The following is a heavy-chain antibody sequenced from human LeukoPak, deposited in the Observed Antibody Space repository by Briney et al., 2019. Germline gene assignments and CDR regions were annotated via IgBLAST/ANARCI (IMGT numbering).Heavy chain of an antibody. CDR2: IYTSGST. V-gene: IGHV4-61*02. CDR3: ARERAYYYDSSGYYHDAFDI. Sequence: PSETLSLTCTVSGGSISSSSYYWSWIRQPAGKGLEWIGRIYTSGSTNYNPSLKSRVTISVDTSKNQFSLKLSYVTAADTAVYYCARERAYYYDSSGYYHDAFDIWGQGTMVTVSS. D-gene: IGHD3-22*01. CDR1: GGSISSSSYY. J-gene: IGHJ3*02.